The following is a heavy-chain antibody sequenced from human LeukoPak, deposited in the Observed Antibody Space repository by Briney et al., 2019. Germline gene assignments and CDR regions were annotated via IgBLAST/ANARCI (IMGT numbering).Heavy chain of an antibody. CDR3: AREGVVTAAFDI. D-gene: IGHD2-21*02. CDR1: GGSISSGGYY. V-gene: IGHV4-31*03. CDR2: IYYSGST. J-gene: IGHJ3*02. Sequence: SETLSLTCTVSGGSISSGGYYWSWTRQHPGKGLEWIGYIYYSGSTYYNPSLKSRVTISVDTSKNQFSLKLSSVTAADTAVYYCAREGVVTAAFDIWGQGTMVTVSS.